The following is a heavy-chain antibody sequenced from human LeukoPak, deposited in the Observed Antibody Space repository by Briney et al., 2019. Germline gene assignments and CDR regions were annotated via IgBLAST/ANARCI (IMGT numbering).Heavy chain of an antibody. J-gene: IGHJ3*02. CDR2: IYYSGGT. D-gene: IGHD2-2*01. Sequence: SETLSLTCTVSNGSISSSRYYWAWIRQPPGKGLEWIGSIYYSGGTHYNPSQKSRVTISVDTSKNQFFLRLSSGTAADTAVYYCARNCSRTSCSGTFDIWGRGTMVTVSS. CDR1: NGSISSSRYY. CDR3: ARNCSRTSCSGTFDI. V-gene: IGHV4-39*01.